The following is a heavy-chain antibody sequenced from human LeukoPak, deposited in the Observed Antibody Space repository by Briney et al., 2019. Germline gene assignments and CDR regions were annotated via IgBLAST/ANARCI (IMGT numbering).Heavy chain of an antibody. J-gene: IGHJ6*03. CDR3: ATTAYYYYVDV. CDR1: GASVNSGGYY. V-gene: IGHV4-31*03. D-gene: IGHD1-26*01. CDR2: IYYSGTT. Sequence: SQTLSLTCSVSGASVNSGGYYWGWIRQHPGKGLEWIGYIYYSGTTYYNSSLENRLTISLDTLTNQFSLKLGSVTAADTAVYYCATTAYYYYVDVWGKGTTVTVSS.